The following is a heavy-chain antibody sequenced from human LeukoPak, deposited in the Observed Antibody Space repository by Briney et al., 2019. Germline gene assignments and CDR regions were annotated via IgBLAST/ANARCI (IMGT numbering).Heavy chain of an antibody. CDR1: GFTLSSYT. D-gene: IGHD3-10*01. Sequence: GGSLRLSCAASGFTLSSYTMNWVRQAPGKGLEWVSSISGSSSYIYYADPVKGRFTISRDNAKNSLYLQMNSLRAEDTAVYYCTRGLYGSGTYVDYWGQGTLVTVSS. J-gene: IGHJ4*02. CDR3: TRGLYGSGTYVDY. V-gene: IGHV3-21*01. CDR2: ISGSSSYI.